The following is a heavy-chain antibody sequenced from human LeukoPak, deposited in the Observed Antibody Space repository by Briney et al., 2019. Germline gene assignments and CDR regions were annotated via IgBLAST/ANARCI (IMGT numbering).Heavy chain of an antibody. Sequence: GASVKVSCKASGGTFSSYAISWVRQAPGQGLEWMGRIIPIFGTANYAQKFQGRVTITTDESTSTAYMELGSLRSEGTAVYYCASDGLGWFDPWGQGTLVTVSS. J-gene: IGHJ5*02. CDR3: ASDGLGWFDP. CDR1: GGTFSSYA. V-gene: IGHV1-69*05. D-gene: IGHD3-16*01. CDR2: IIPIFGTA.